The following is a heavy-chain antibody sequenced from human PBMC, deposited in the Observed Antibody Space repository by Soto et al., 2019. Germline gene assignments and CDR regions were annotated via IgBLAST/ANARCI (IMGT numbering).Heavy chain of an antibody. CDR1: GFTFSSYG. J-gene: IGHJ4*02. CDR3: ARVSLGYSGYDSPDY. V-gene: IGHV3-33*01. CDR2: IWYDGSNK. D-gene: IGHD5-12*01. Sequence: GSLRLSCAASGFTFSSYGMHWVRQAPGKGLEWVAVIWYDGSNKYYADSVKGRFTISRDDSKNTLYLQMNSLRAEDTAVYYCARVSLGYSGYDSPDYWGQGTLVTVSS.